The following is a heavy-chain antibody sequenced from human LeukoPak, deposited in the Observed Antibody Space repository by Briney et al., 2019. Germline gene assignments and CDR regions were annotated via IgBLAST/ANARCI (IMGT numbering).Heavy chain of an antibody. D-gene: IGHD3-16*01. Sequence: GGSLRLSCAASGFTFSSYAMSWVRQAPGKGLEWVSVISGSGGSTYYADSVKGRFTISRDNSKNTLYLQMNSLRAEDTAVHYCAKSYDYVWGSYGYKGAFDIWGQGTMVTVSS. J-gene: IGHJ3*02. CDR3: AKSYDYVWGSYGYKGAFDI. V-gene: IGHV3-23*01. CDR1: GFTFSSYA. CDR2: ISGSGGST.